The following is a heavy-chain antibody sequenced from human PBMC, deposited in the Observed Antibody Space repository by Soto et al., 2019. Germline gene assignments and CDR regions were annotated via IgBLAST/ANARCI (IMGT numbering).Heavy chain of an antibody. CDR2: IYYSGST. Sequence: PSETLSLTCTVPGGSISSYYWCWIRQPPGKGLEWIGYIYYSGSTNYNPSLKSRVTISVDTSKSLFSLKLSSLTSADTAVYFCARAYYGDYPYFDYWGQGALVTVSS. J-gene: IGHJ4*02. CDR3: ARAYYGDYPYFDY. D-gene: IGHD4-17*01. CDR1: GGSISSYY. V-gene: IGHV4-59*01.